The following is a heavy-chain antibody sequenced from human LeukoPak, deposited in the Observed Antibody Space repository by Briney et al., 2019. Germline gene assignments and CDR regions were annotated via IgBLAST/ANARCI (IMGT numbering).Heavy chain of an antibody. CDR1: ACSISSNY. CDR2: IYYSGST. Sequence: SETLSLTCTVSACSISSNYWGRIRQPPGKGLEWIGYIYYSGSTNYNPSLKSRVTITVDTSKNQFSLKLSSVTAADTAVYYCASLYGDYEDSDYWGQGTLVTVSS. CDR3: ASLYGDYEDSDY. V-gene: IGHV4-59*01. J-gene: IGHJ4*02. D-gene: IGHD4-17*01.